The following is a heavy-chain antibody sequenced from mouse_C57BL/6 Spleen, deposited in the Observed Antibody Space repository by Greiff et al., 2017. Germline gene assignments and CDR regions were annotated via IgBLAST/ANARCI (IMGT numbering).Heavy chain of an antibody. CDR3: ARGRDYDLYYYAMDY. CDR1: GYSFTDYN. J-gene: IGHJ4*01. CDR2: INPNYGTT. D-gene: IGHD2-4*01. Sequence: VQLQQSGPELVKPGASVKISCKASGYSFTDYNMNWVKQSNGKSLEWIGVINPNYGTTSYNQKFTGKATLTVAQSSSTSYMQLNSLTSEDSAVYYCARGRDYDLYYYAMDYWGQGTSVTVSS. V-gene: IGHV1-39*01.